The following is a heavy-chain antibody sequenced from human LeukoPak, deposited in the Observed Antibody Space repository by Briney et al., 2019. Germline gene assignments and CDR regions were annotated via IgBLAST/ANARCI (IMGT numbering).Heavy chain of an antibody. V-gene: IGHV3-23*01. D-gene: IGHD6-13*01. CDR1: GFTFDDYA. Sequence: GGSLRLSCAASGFTFDDYAMSWVRQAPGKGLEWVSAISGSGGSTYYADSVKGRFTISRDNSKNTLYLQMNSLRAEDTAVYYCAKEGSAAAGTVPYYYYYYGMDVWGQGTTVTVSS. CDR3: AKEGSAAAGTVPYYYYYYGMDV. CDR2: ISGSGGST. J-gene: IGHJ6*02.